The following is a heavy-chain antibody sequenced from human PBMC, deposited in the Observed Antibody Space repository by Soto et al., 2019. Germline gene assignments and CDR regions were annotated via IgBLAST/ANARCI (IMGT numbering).Heavy chain of an antibody. J-gene: IGHJ6*01. CDR1: GYTFTSYG. V-gene: IGHV1-18*01. Sequence: QVQLVQSGAEVKKPGASVKVSCKASGYTFTSYGISWVRQAPGQGLEWMGWISAYNGNTNYAQKLQGRVTMTTDTSTRPAYMEQRSLRSADTAVYYCASTLVVVVAATSTSQGGYYYGMDVWGQGTTVTVSS. CDR2: ISAYNGNT. CDR3: ASTLVVVVAATSTSQGGYYYGMDV. D-gene: IGHD2-15*01.